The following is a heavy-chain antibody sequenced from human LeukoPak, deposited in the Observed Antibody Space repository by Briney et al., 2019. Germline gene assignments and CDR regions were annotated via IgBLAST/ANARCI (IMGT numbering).Heavy chain of an antibody. CDR1: GYTLNNYD. V-gene: IGHV1-18*01. Sequence: GASVKVSCKASGYTLNNYDIHWVRQAPAQGLEWMGWISPYNDNTYSAQKFQGRVTMATDTSTNTAYMELRSLTPDDTAVYFCTRARGGLRNAFDIWGQGTMVTVSS. CDR3: TRARGGLRNAFDI. J-gene: IGHJ3*02. D-gene: IGHD3-16*01. CDR2: ISPYNDNT.